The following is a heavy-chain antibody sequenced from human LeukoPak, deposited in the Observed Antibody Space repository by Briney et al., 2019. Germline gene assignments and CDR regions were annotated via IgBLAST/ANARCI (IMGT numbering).Heavy chain of an antibody. Sequence: PGGSLRLSCAASGFTFNNYWMSWVRQAPGKGLEWVSAISGSGGSTYYADSVKGRFTISRDNSKNTLYLQMNSLRAEDTAVYYCAKDRPDDYGGNSGHDYWGQGTLVTVSS. CDR2: ISGSGGST. V-gene: IGHV3-23*01. D-gene: IGHD4-17*01. CDR1: GFTFNNYW. J-gene: IGHJ4*02. CDR3: AKDRPDDYGGNSGHDY.